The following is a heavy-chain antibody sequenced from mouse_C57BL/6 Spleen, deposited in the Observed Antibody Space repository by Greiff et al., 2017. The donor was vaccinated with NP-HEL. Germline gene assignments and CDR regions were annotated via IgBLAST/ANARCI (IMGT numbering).Heavy chain of an antibody. CDR2: ISYDGSN. CDR3: ARGDYSNYGDY. CDR1: GYSITSGYY. D-gene: IGHD2-5*01. Sequence: EVQLVESGPGLVKPSQSLSLTCSVTGYSITSGYYWNWIRQFPGNKLEWMGYISYDGSNNYNPSLKNRISITRDTSKNQFFLKLNSVTTEDTATYYCARGDYSNYGDYWGQGTTLTVSS. J-gene: IGHJ2*01. V-gene: IGHV3-6*01.